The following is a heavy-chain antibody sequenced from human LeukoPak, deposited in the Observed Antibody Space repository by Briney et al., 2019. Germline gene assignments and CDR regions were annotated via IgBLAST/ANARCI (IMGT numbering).Heavy chain of an antibody. CDR3: ARGRRSFSGDVTTFDY. V-gene: IGHV5-51*01. CDR2: IYPGDSDT. J-gene: IGHJ4*02. Sequence: GESLKISCKGSGYSFTSYWIGWVRQMPGKGLEWMGIIYPGDSDTRYSPSFQGQVTISADKFISTAYLQWSSLKASDTAMYYCARGRRSFSGDVTTFDYWGQGTLVTVSS. D-gene: IGHD1-14*01. CDR1: GYSFTSYW.